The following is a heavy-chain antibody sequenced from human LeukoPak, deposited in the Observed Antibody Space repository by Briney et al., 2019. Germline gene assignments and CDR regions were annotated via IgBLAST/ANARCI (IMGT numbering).Heavy chain of an antibody. V-gene: IGHV4-59*12. CDR2: IYYSGST. D-gene: IGHD1-26*01. Sequence: SETLSLTCTVSGGSISSYYWSWIRQPPGKGLEWIGYIYYSGSTNYNPSLKSRVTMSVDTSKNQFSLKLSSVTAADTAVYYCAIRGSVTRIVYWGQGTLVTVSS. CDR3: AIRGSVTRIVY. J-gene: IGHJ4*02. CDR1: GGSISSYY.